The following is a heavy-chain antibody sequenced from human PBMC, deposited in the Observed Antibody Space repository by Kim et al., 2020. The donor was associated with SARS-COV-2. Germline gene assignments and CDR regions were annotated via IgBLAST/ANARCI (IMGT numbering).Heavy chain of an antibody. V-gene: IGHV3-49*03. CDR3: TRQKENGYSGYDYLSSVAGPPFDY. D-gene: IGHD5-12*01. Sequence: GGSLRLSCTASGFTFGDYAMSWFRQAPGKGLEWVGFIRSKAHGGTTEYAASVKGRFTISRDDSKSIAYLQMNSLKTEDTAVYYCTRQKENGYSGYDYLSSVAGPPFDYWGQGTLVTVSS. J-gene: IGHJ4*02. CDR2: IRSKAHGGTT. CDR1: GFTFGDYA.